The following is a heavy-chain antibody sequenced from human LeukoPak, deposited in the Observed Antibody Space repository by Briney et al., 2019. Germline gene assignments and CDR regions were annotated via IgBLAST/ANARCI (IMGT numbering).Heavy chain of an antibody. D-gene: IGHD5-24*01. CDR3: ARDNSVRDEAWWFNP. CDR2: IIPIFGTA. Sequence: SVKVSCKASGGTFSSYGISWVRQAPGQGLEWMGGIIPIFGTANYAQRFQGRVTITADKSTSTAYLELSSLRSKDTAVYYCARDNSVRDEAWWFNPWGQGTLVTVSS. CDR1: GGTFSSYG. J-gene: IGHJ5*02. V-gene: IGHV1-69*06.